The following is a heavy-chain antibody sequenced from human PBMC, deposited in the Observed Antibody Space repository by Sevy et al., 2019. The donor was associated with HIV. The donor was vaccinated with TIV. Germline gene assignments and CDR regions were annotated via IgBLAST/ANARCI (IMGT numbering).Heavy chain of an antibody. Sequence: GGSLRLSCAASGFTFSSYWMSWVRQAPGKGLEWVANIKQDGSEKYYVDSVKGRFTISRDNAKNSLYLQMNSLRAEDTAVYYCAREQGSLGYYYYYYGMDVWGLGTTVTVSS. CDR2: IKQDGSEK. CDR1: GFTFSSYW. V-gene: IGHV3-7*01. CDR3: AREQGSLGYYYYYYGMDV. J-gene: IGHJ6*02.